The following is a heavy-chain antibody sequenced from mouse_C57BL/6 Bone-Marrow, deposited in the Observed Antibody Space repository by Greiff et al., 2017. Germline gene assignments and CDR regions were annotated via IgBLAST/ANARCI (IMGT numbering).Heavy chain of an antibody. V-gene: IGHV1-80*01. Sequence: VQLQQSGAELVKPGASVKISCKASGYAFSSYWMNWVKPRPGKGLEWIGQIYPGDGDTNYNGKFKGKDTLTADKSSSTAYMQLSSLTSEDSAVYFCAREELLYYFDYWGQGTTLTVSS. CDR3: AREELLYYFDY. CDR1: GYAFSSYW. J-gene: IGHJ2*01. CDR2: IYPGDGDT.